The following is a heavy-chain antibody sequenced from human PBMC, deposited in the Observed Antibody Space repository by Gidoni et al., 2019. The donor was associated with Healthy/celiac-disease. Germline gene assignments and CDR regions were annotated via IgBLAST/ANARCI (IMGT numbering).Heavy chain of an antibody. CDR2: ISYDGSNK. CDR3: AKDAAPMYSSGWSSHFDY. D-gene: IGHD6-19*01. J-gene: IGHJ4*02. CDR1: GFTFSSYG. Sequence: QVQLVESGGGVVQHGRSLRLSCAASGFTFSSYGMHWVRQAPGKGLEWVAVISYDGSNKYYADSVKGRFTISRDNSKNTLYLQMNSLRAEDTAVYYCAKDAAPMYSSGWSSHFDYWGQGTLVTVSS. V-gene: IGHV3-30*18.